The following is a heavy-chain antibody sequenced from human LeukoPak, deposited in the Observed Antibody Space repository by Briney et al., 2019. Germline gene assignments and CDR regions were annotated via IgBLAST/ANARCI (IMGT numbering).Heavy chain of an antibody. V-gene: IGHV3-48*01. CDR3: ARGYDFWSGYSHFDY. J-gene: IGHJ4*02. Sequence: GGSLRLSCAASGFTFNSYSMNWVRQAPGKGLEWVSYISSSSSTIYYADSVKGRFTISRDNAKNSLYLQMNSLRAEDTAVYYCARGYDFWSGYSHFDYWGQGTLVTVSS. CDR1: GFTFNSYS. CDR2: ISSSSSTI. D-gene: IGHD3-3*01.